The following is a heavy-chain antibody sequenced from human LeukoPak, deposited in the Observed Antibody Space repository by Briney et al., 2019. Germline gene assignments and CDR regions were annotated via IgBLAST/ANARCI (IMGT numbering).Heavy chain of an antibody. CDR2: MNPNSGNT. CDR1: GYTFTSYD. D-gene: IGHD2-15*01. Sequence: GASVKVSCKASGYTFTSYDINWVRQATGQGLEWMGWMNPNSGNTGYAQKFQGRVTMTRNTSISTAYMELSSLRSEDTAVYYCARGLGYCSGGSCYGLGYWGQGTLVTVSS. J-gene: IGHJ4*02. CDR3: ARGLGYCSGGSCYGLGY. V-gene: IGHV1-8*01.